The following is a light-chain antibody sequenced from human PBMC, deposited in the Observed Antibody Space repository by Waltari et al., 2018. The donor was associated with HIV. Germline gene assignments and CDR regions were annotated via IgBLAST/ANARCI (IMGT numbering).Light chain of an antibody. CDR2: EVS. V-gene: IGLV2-14*01. CDR3: SSYTGSSTLWV. J-gene: IGLJ3*02. CDR1: SSDVGRYKY. Sequence: QSALTQPASVSGSPVQSITISCTGTSSDVGRYKYVSWYQQHPGKAPKLIVYEVSNRPSGVSNRFSGSKSGNTASLTISGLQAEDEADYYCSSYTGSSTLWVFGGGTKLTVL.